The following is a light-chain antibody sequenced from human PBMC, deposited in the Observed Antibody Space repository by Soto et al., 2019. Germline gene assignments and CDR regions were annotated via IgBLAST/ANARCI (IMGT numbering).Light chain of an antibody. J-gene: IGLJ1*01. CDR3: CSSSPESTYV. Sequence: QSVLAQHASVSGSPGQSITISCTGTIDDVGAYNSVSWYQQLPHKAPQVILYKGTQRPSGVSSRFSGSTSGNAASLTISGLQADDEADYFCCSSSPESTYVFGTGTKVTVL. CDR2: KGT. CDR1: IDDVGAYNS. V-gene: IGLV2-23*01.